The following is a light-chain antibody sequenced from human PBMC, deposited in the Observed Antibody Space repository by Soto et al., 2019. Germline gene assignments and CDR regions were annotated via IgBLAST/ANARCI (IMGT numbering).Light chain of an antibody. CDR3: QSYDTRLGYV. J-gene: IGLJ1*01. V-gene: IGLV1-40*01. CDR2: TNN. Sequence: QSVLTQPPSVSGAPGQRVTISCTGSSSDIGAGYDVHWYQQLPGTAPKLLIYTNNNRPSGVPDRFSGSKSGTSASLAITGLQAEDEADYYCQSYDTRLGYVFGSGTKLTVL. CDR1: SSDIGAGYD.